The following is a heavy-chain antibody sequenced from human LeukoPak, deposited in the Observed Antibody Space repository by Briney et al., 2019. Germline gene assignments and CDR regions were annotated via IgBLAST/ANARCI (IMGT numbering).Heavy chain of an antibody. CDR1: GYTFTSYY. CDR2: INPSGGST. V-gene: IGHV1-46*01. CDR3: AKDPRHSGYDYSTPDY. D-gene: IGHD5-12*01. Sequence: ASVKVSCKASGYTFTSYYMHWVRQAPGQGLEWMGIINPSGGSTSYAQKFQGRVTMTRDTSTSTVYMELSSLRSEDTAVYYCAKDPRHSGYDYSTPDYWGQGTLVTVSS. J-gene: IGHJ4*02.